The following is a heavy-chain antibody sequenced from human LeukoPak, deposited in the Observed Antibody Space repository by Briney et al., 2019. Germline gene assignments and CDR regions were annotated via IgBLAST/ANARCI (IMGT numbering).Heavy chain of an antibody. CDR1: GGSISSYY. V-gene: IGHV4-59*01. CDR2: IYYSGST. J-gene: IGHJ5*02. Sequence: SETLSLTCTVSGGSISSYYWSWIRQPPGKGLEWIGYIYYSGSTSYNPSLKSRVTISVDTSKNQFSLKLSSVTAADTAVYYCAGYRLRGNNWFDPWGQGTLVTVSS. D-gene: IGHD3-16*01. CDR3: AGYRLRGNNWFDP.